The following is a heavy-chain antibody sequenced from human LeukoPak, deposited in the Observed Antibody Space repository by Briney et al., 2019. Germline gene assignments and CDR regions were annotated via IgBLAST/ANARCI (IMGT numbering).Heavy chain of an antibody. CDR3: ATQYSSSGPVYFQH. CDR2: FDPEDGET. V-gene: IGHV1-24*01. J-gene: IGHJ1*01. Sequence: ASVKVSCKVSRYTLTELSMHWVRQAPGKGLEWMGGFDPEDGETIYAQKFQGRVTMTEDTSTDTAYMELSSLRSEDTAVYYCATQYSSSGPVYFQHWGQGTLVTVSS. CDR1: RYTLTELS. D-gene: IGHD6-13*01.